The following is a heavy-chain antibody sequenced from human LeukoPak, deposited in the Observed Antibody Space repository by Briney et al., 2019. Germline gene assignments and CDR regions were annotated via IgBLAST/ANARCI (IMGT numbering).Heavy chain of an antibody. CDR2: ISSNGGST. CDR1: GFTFSSYA. V-gene: IGHV3-64*01. J-gene: IGHJ4*02. CDR3: ARDQGSLVWFGEPLDY. Sequence: GGSLRLSCAASGFTFSSYAMHWVRQAPGKGLEYVSAISSNGGSTYYANSVKGRFTISRDNSKNTLYLQMGSLRAEDMAVYYCARDQGSLVWFGEPLDYWGQGTLVTVSS. D-gene: IGHD3-10*01.